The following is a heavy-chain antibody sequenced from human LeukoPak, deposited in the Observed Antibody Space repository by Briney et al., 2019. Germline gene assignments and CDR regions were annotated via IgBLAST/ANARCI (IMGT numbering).Heavy chain of an antibody. J-gene: IGHJ4*02. D-gene: IGHD2-21*01. CDR1: GYTFTSYG. CDR3: ARHVLVGSYFDF. Sequence: ASVKVSCKASGYTFTSYGISWVRQAPGQGLEWMGWISAYNGNTNYAQKLQGRVTMTTDTSASTAYMELRSLRSDDTAVYYCARHVLVGSYFDFWGQGTLVTVSS. V-gene: IGHV1-18*01. CDR2: ISAYNGNT.